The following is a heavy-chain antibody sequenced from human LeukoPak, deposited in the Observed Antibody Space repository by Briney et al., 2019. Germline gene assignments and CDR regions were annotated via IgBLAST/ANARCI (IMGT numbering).Heavy chain of an antibody. D-gene: IGHD2-2*01. V-gene: IGHV1-69*13. CDR3: AREDIVVVPAASNWYFDL. CDR2: IIPIFGTA. CDR1: GGTFSSYA. J-gene: IGHJ2*01. Sequence: SVKFSCKASGGTFSSYAISWVRQAPGQGLEWMGGIIPIFGTANYAQKFQGRVTITADESTSTAYMELSSLRSEDTAVYYCAREDIVVVPAASNWYFDLWGRGTLVTVSS.